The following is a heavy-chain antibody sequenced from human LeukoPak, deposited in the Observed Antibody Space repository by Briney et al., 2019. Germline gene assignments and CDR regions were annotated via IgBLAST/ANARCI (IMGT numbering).Heavy chain of an antibody. V-gene: IGHV1-8*01. CDR3: ARDGRYYDSSGYYASDY. CDR2: MSPNSGNT. J-gene: IGHJ4*02. D-gene: IGHD3-22*01. Sequence: GASVKVSCKTSGYTFTNYDINWVRQATGQGLEWMGWMSPNSGNTGYAQKFQGRVTMTTDTSTSTAYMELRSLRSDDTAVYYCARDGRYYDSSGYYASDYWGQGTLVTVSS. CDR1: GYTFTNYD.